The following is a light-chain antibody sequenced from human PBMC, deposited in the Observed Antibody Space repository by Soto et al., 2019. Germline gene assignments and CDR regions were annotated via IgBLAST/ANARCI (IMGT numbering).Light chain of an antibody. Sequence: QSALTQPPSASGSPGQSVAISCTGTSSDVGGYNDVSWYQQHPGKAPKLMIYEVTERPSGVPDRFSGSKSGNTASLTVSGLKADDEADYYCSSKAGSNNLGVVFGGGTQLTVL. CDR1: SSDVGGYND. V-gene: IGLV2-8*01. J-gene: IGLJ2*01. CDR3: SSKAGSNNLGVV. CDR2: EVT.